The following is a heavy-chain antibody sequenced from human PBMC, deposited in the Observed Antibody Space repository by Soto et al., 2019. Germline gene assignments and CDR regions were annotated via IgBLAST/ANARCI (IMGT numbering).Heavy chain of an antibody. V-gene: IGHV4-39*01. CDR1: AAYIRATNFY. CDR3: ARGMSGIQLWFPHYFDY. Sequence: QLPLQESGPGLVKPSETVSLTCSVPAAYIRATNFYWGWIRQPPGKGLEWIGSFHYNGDTYSNPSLEPRLTISVDTSKSQLSLIPTSVTAADTAVYYYARGMSGIQLWFPHYFDYWGQGTRVTVSS. J-gene: IGHJ4*02. D-gene: IGHD5-18*01. CDR2: FHYNGDT.